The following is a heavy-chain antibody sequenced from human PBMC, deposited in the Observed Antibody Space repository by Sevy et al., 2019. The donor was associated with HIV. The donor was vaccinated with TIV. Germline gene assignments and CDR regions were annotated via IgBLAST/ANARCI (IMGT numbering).Heavy chain of an antibody. CDR3: AAVVFTFGGDPYEYLHFMDV. CDR2: ISYDGRSK. Sequence: GGSLRLSCTASGFTFSSYDIHWVRQAPGKGLEWVAGISYDGRSKHYADSVKGRFTISRDNAKSTLYLQMVSLRVEDTAVFYCAAVVFTFGGDPYEYLHFMDVWGKGTTVTVSS. J-gene: IGHJ6*03. D-gene: IGHD3-16*01. CDR1: GFTFSSYD. V-gene: IGHV3-30*03.